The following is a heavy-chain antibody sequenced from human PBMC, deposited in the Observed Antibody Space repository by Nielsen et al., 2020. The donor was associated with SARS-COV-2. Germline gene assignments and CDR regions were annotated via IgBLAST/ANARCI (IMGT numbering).Heavy chain of an antibody. D-gene: IGHD3-10*01. CDR2: IYYSGST. V-gene: IGHV4-30-4*08. Sequence: SETLSLTCTVSGGSISSGDYYWSWIRQPPGKGLEWIGYIYYSGSTYYNPSLKSRVTISVDTSKNQFSLKLSSVTAAATAVYYCASSDYYGSGSYDYWGQGTLVTVSS. CDR1: GGSISSGDYY. J-gene: IGHJ4*02. CDR3: ASSDYYGSGSYDY.